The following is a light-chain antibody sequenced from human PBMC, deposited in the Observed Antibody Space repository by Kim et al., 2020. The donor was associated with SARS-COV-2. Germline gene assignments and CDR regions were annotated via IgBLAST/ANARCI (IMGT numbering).Light chain of an antibody. CDR3: QVWDSTSDHPV. CDR1: NIGSKR. CDR2: YDS. J-gene: IGLJ3*02. Sequence: APGKTAWISCGGNNIGSKRVHWYQQRPGQAPVLVMYYDSDRPSGIPERFSGSNSGNTATLTISRVEAGDEANYYCQVWDSTSDHPVFGGGTKLTVL. V-gene: IGLV3-21*04.